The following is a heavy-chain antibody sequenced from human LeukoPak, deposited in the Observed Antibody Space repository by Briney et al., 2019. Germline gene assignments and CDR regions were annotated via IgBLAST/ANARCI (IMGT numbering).Heavy chain of an antibody. CDR2: IKQDGSEK. Sequence: GGSLRLSCAASGFTFSSYWMSWVRQAPGKGLEWVANIKQDGSEKYYADSVKGRLTISRDNAKNSLYLQMNSLRAEDTAVYYCASAGQWLALNFDYWGQGTLVTVSS. CDR3: ASAGQWLALNFDY. V-gene: IGHV3-7*01. J-gene: IGHJ4*02. CDR1: GFTFSSYW. D-gene: IGHD6-19*01.